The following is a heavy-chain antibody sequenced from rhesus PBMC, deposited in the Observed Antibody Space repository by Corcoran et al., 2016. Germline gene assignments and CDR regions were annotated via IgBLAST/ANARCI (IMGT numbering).Heavy chain of an antibody. CDR2: IVPSYSNP. D-gene: IGHD3-3*01. J-gene: IGHJ4*01. CDR3: AKDFVY. V-gene: IGHV5-2*01. CDR1: GYSFTIYY. Sequence: EVQLVQSGAEVKRPGESLKISCKTSGYSFTIYYISWLRQMPGKGLGWRGAIVPSYSNPRSSPSFQGQVTISADKSISTAYLQWSSLKASDSATYYCAKDFVYCGQGVLVTVSS.